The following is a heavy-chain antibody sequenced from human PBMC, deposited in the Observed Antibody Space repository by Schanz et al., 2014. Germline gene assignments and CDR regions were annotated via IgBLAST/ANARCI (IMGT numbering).Heavy chain of an antibody. J-gene: IGHJ4*02. Sequence: VHLLESGGGLVQPGGSLRLSCAASGFTFSGYSMNWVRQAPGKGLEWVAYISSSSSTIHYADSVKGRFTISRDNAKNSLYLQMDSLRAEDTAVYYCAKSQGSSFDSWGQGTLVTVSS. D-gene: IGHD6-13*01. CDR1: GFTFSGYS. CDR3: AKSQGSSFDS. V-gene: IGHV3-48*01. CDR2: ISSSSSTI.